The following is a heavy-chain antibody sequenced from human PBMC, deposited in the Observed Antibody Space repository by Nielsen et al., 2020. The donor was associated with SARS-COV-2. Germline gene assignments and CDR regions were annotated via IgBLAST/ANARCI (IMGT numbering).Heavy chain of an antibody. Sequence: GGSLRLSCAASGFTFSDYYMSWIRQAPGKGLEWVSYISSSSSYAKYADSVKGRFTISRDNAKNSLFLQMSSLRAEDTAVYYCTTDGERWLQSALGYWGQGTLVTVSS. CDR2: ISSSSSYA. V-gene: IGHV3-11*05. J-gene: IGHJ4*02. CDR3: TTDGERWLQSALGY. D-gene: IGHD5-24*01. CDR1: GFTFSDYY.